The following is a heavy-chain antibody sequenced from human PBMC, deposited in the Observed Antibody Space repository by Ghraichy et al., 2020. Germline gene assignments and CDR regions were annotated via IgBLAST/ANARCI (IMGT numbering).Heavy chain of an antibody. CDR1: GFTFSTYD. CDR2: IGAAGDT. CDR3: ATARAGHCLAGICSYYFDY. V-gene: IGHV3-13*01. J-gene: IGHJ4*02. Sequence: GESLNISCAASGFTFSTYDIHWVRQATGKGLEWVSGIGAAGDTYYPGSVKGRFTISRENAKNSLCLQLNSLRAGATAVYYCATARAGHCLAGICSYYFDYWGQGTLVTVSS. D-gene: IGHD6-13*01.